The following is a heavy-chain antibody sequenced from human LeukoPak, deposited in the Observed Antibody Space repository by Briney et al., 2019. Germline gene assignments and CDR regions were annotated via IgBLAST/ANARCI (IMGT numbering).Heavy chain of an antibody. V-gene: IGHV3-30-3*01. CDR1: GLTFSSHA. J-gene: IGHJ4*02. Sequence: GRSLRLSCAASGLTFSSHAMHWVRQAPGKGLEWVAVISHDGSDKHYTDSVKGRFTISRDNSRNTLYLQMNSLASEDTAVYYCSQGSAQYFDYWGQGTLVTVSS. CDR2: ISHDGSDK. D-gene: IGHD2-15*01. CDR3: SQGSAQYFDY.